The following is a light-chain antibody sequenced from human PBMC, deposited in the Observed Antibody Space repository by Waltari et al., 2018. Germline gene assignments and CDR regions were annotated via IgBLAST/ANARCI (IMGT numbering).Light chain of an antibody. CDR2: KAS. CDR3: QQYHSYSPYT. J-gene: IGKJ2*01. V-gene: IGKV1-5*03. CDR1: QTISIY. Sequence: DIQMTQSPSLLSASVGDRVTITFRASQTISIYLAWYQQKPGKAPNLLIYKASTLESGVPSMFSGSGSGTEFTLTISSLQPDDFATYYCQQYHSYSPYTFGQGTTLDIK.